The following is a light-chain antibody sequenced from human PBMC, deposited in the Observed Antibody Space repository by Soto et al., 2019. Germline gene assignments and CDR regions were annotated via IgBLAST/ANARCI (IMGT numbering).Light chain of an antibody. CDR3: QQTYRTPLT. J-gene: IGKJ4*01. V-gene: IGKV1-39*01. Sequence: DIQMTQSPSSXSASVGDRVTITCRAGQYIGRYLNWYQQKPGKAPKLLIYAASSLHSGVPSRFSGSGSGTDFTLTISSLQPEDFATYSCQQTYRTPLTFGGGTKVDIK. CDR2: AAS. CDR1: QYIGRY.